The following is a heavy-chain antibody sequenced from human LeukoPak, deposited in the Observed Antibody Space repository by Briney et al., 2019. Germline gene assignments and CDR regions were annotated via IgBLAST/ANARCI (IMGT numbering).Heavy chain of an antibody. J-gene: IGHJ4*02. D-gene: IGHD3-22*01. CDR1: GFTFSSYS. V-gene: IGHV3-48*01. Sequence: GGSLRLSCAASGFTFSSYSMNWVRQAPGKGLEWVSYISSSSSTIYYADSVKGRFTISRDNAKNSLYLQMNSLRAEDTAVYYCVKDLVNYYDSGGYYSPFDYWGQGTLVTVSS. CDR2: ISSSSSTI. CDR3: VKDLVNYYDSGGYYSPFDY.